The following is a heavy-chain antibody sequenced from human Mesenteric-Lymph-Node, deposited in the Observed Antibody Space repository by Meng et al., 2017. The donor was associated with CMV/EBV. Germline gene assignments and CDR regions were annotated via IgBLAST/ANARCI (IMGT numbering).Heavy chain of an antibody. V-gene: IGHV1-18*01. J-gene: IGHJ2*01. CDR3: ARVVPSHWYFDL. Sequence: ASVKVSCKASGYTFTNYGVHWVRQAPGQGLEWIGWITPYNGDINYAQKFQGRVTMTTDASTSTAFMELRSLRSDDTAVYYCARVVPSHWYFDLWGRGTLVTVSS. CDR1: GYTFTNYG. CDR2: ITPYNGDI.